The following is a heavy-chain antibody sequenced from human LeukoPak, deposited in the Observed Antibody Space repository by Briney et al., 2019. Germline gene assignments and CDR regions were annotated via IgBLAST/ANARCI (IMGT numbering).Heavy chain of an antibody. D-gene: IGHD3-3*01. CDR1: GFTFSTFA. CDR2: ISYDGAYK. CDR3: ARGQDDFWNGPQQISYFYYYMDV. V-gene: IGHV3-30*04. J-gene: IGHJ6*03. Sequence: PGGSLRLSCAASGFTFSTFAVHWVRQAPGKGLEWVALISYDGAYKFYADSVKGRFIISRDNSENSLFLQMNSLTTEDTAVYYCARGQDDFWNGPQQISYFYYYMDVWGKGTTVTVSS.